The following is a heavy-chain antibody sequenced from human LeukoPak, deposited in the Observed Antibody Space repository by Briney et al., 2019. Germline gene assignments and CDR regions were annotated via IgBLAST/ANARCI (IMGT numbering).Heavy chain of an antibody. Sequence: SVKVSCKACGGSFSNYAICGVRQATAKGLDWMGGMILIFGTANYAQWFQGRVTITTDKSTRTAYMELSSLRSEDTAVYYCAREEGIAAAGTSLGWFDPWGQGTLVTVSS. CDR1: GGSFSNYA. CDR3: AREEGIAAAGTSLGWFDP. V-gene: IGHV1-69*05. J-gene: IGHJ5*02. CDR2: MILIFGTA. D-gene: IGHD6-13*01.